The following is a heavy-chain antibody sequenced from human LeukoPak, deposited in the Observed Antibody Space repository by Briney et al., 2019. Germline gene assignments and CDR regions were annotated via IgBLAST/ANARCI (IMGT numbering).Heavy chain of an antibody. D-gene: IGHD3-10*01. V-gene: IGHV6-1*01. Sequence: SQTLSLTCALSGDSVSSISALWNWIRQSPSRGLEWLGRTYYRSKWFNDYAPSVRSRITISPDTSKNQFSLQLNTVTPEDTAVYYCVRDFRGNSNMVMFDSCGRGTLATVSS. CDR3: VRDFRGNSNMVMFDS. CDR1: GDSVSSISAL. CDR2: TYYRSKWFN. J-gene: IGHJ4*02.